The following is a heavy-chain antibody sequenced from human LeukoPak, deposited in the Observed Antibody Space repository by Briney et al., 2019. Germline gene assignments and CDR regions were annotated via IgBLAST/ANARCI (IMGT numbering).Heavy chain of an antibody. CDR2: INHSGST. Sequence: SETLSLTCAVYGGSFSGYYWSWIRQPPGKGPEWIGEINHSGSTNYNPSLKSRVTISVDTSKNQFSLKLSSVTAADTAVYYCARGYCSGGSCYGPWGQGTLVTVSS. V-gene: IGHV4-34*01. CDR1: GGSFSGYY. J-gene: IGHJ5*02. CDR3: ARGYCSGGSCYGP. D-gene: IGHD2-15*01.